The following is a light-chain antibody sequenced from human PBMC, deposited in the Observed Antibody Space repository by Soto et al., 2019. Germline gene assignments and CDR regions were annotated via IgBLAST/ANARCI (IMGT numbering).Light chain of an antibody. V-gene: IGLV1-47*02. CDR3: AAWDDSLSGPV. CDR2: SNN. Sequence: QAVVTQPPSASGTPGQKVTISCSGSSSNIGNNYLYWYQQLPGTAPKLLIYSNNQRPSGVPDRFSGSKSGTSASLAIRGLRSEDEADYYCAAWDDSLSGPVFGGGTQLTVL. CDR1: SSNIGNNY. J-gene: IGLJ3*02.